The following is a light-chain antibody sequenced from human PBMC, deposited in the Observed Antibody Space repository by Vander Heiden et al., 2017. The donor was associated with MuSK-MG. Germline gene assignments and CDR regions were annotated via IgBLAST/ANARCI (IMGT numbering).Light chain of an antibody. J-gene: IGKJ2*01. Sequence: EVVLTQSPDTLSLSPGERATLSCRASQSVSSSYLAWYQQTPGQAPRLLIYGASSRATGIPDRFSGSGSGTDFTLTISRLEPEDFAVYYCHLYRDSPHTFGQGTKLEI. V-gene: IGKV3-20*01. CDR1: QSVSSSY. CDR2: GAS. CDR3: HLYRDSPHT.